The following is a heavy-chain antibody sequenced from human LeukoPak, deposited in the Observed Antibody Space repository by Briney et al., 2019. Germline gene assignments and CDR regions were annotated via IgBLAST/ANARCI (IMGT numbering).Heavy chain of an antibody. CDR2: INHSGSA. CDR1: GGSFSGYY. CDR3: ARRVAAAGAYYFDY. Sequence: SETLSLTCAVSGGSFSGYYWTWIRQPPGKGLEWIGEINHSGSANYNPSLKSRVTISLDTSKNQFSLNLSSVTAADTAVYYCARRVAAAGAYYFDYWGQGMLVIVSS. D-gene: IGHD6-13*01. V-gene: IGHV4-34*01. J-gene: IGHJ4*02.